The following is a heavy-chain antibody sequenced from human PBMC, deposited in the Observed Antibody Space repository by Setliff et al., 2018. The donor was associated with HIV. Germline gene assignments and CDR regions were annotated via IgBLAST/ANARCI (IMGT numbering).Heavy chain of an antibody. V-gene: IGHV1-69*05. CDR3: ARDTAIGWYGESKMSDF. D-gene: IGHD3-10*01. Sequence: SVKVSCKTSGGTFSDYAINWVRQAPGQGLEWMGEIIPMFDRVQYAQKFQDRVTFTTDESTNTAYMEVNRLTSEDTAVYYCARDTAIGWYGESKMSDFWGQGTLVTVS. CDR2: IIPMFDRV. CDR1: GGTFSDYA. J-gene: IGHJ4*02.